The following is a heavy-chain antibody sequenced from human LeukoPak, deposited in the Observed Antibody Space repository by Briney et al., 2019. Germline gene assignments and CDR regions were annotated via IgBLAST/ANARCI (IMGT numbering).Heavy chain of an antibody. CDR1: GGSLSSYY. D-gene: IGHD5-18*01. J-gene: IGHJ4*02. CDR2: IYYSGST. V-gene: IGHV4-59*08. Sequence: SETLSLTCTVSGGSLSSYYWSWIRQPPGKGLEWIGYIYYSGSTNYNPSPKSRVTISVDTSKNQFSLKLSSVTAADTAVYYCARHMGLGYSYGYPYFDYWGQGTLVTVSS. CDR3: ARHMGLGYSYGYPYFDY.